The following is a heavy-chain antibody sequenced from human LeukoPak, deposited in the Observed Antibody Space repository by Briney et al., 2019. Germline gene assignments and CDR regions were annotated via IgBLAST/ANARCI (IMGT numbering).Heavy chain of an antibody. V-gene: IGHV3-7*01. Sequence: PGGSLRLSCAASGFTFRSYWMSWVRQAPGKGLEWVASIKQDGGEKHYVDSVKGRFTISRDNAKNSLYLQMNSLRAEDTAVYYCARVSIALPGNGDYWGQGTLVTVSS. D-gene: IGHD6-6*01. CDR2: IKQDGGEK. CDR3: ARVSIALPGNGDY. J-gene: IGHJ4*02. CDR1: GFTFRSYW.